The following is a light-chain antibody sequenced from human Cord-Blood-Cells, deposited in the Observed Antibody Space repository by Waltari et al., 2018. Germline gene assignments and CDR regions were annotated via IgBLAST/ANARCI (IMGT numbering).Light chain of an antibody. V-gene: IGLV1-47*01. J-gene: IGLJ3*02. CDR2: RNN. CDR1: SSNIGSNY. CDR3: AAWDDSLSGPV. Sequence: QSVLTQPPSASGTPGQRVTISCSGSSSNIGSNYVYWYQQLPGTAPKLLIYRNNPRPSGVPDRFSASKSVTSASLAISGLRSEDEADYYCAAWDDSLSGPVFGGGTKLTVL.